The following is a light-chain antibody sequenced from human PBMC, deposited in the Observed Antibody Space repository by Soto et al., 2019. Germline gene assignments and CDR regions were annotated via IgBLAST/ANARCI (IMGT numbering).Light chain of an antibody. J-gene: IGKJ2*01. V-gene: IGKV3-20*01. CDR2: GAS. Sequence: EIVLTQSPGTLSLSPGERATLSCRASQSVSSNYLAWYQQKSGQSPRLLIYGASIRATGIPDRFSGSGSGTDFTLTISKLEPEDFAVYYCQQYGNSPYAFGQGTELEI. CDR3: QQYGNSPYA. CDR1: QSVSSNY.